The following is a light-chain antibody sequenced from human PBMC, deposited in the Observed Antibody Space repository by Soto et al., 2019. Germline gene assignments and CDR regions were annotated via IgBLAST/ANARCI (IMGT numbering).Light chain of an antibody. CDR1: SSNIGAGYD. J-gene: IGLJ1*01. CDR2: GNS. Sequence: QSVLAQPPSVSGAPGQRVTISCTGSSSNIGAGYDVHWYQQLPGTAPKLLIYGNSNRPSGVPDRFSGSKSGTSASLAITGLRAEDEADYSCQSYDSSLSGSYVFGTGTQLTVL. CDR3: QSYDSSLSGSYV. V-gene: IGLV1-40*01.